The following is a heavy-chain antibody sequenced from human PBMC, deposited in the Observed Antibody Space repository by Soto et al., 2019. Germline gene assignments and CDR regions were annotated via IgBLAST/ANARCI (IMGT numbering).Heavy chain of an antibody. Sequence: SVKVSCKASGGTFSSYAISWVRQAPGQGLEWMGGIIPIFGTANYAQKFQGRVTITRDTSASTAYMELSSLRSEDTAVYYCARGFPLWFDPCGQGTLVTVSS. V-gene: IGHV1-69*05. CDR1: GGTFSSYA. J-gene: IGHJ5*02. D-gene: IGHD3-16*02. CDR3: ARGFPLWFDP. CDR2: IIPIFGTA.